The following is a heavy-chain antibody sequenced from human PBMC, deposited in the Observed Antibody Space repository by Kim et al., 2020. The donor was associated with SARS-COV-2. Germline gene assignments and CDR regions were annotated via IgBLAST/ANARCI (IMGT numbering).Heavy chain of an antibody. CDR3: AKAEYYDYLWGSYRYDY. Sequence: GGSLRLSCAASGFTFDDYAMHWVRQAPGKGLEWVSGISWNSGSIGYAHSVKGRFTISRDNAKNSLYLQMNSLRAEDTALYYCAKAEYYDYLWGSYRYDY. CDR2: ISWNSGSI. CDR1: GFTFDDYA. D-gene: IGHD3-16*02. J-gene: IGHJ6*01. V-gene: IGHV3-9*01.